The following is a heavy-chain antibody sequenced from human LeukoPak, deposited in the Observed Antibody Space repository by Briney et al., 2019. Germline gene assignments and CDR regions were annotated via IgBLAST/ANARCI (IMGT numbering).Heavy chain of an antibody. Sequence: GGSLRLSCAASGFSFNTYAMHWVRQAPGKGPEWVSYISSSSSTIYYADSVRGRFTISRDNAKNSLYLLMNSLRAEDTAVYYCARPFPYSDSRRAVDYWGQGTLVTVSS. CDR1: GFSFNTYA. D-gene: IGHD6-13*01. CDR3: ARPFPYSDSRRAVDY. V-gene: IGHV3-48*01. CDR2: ISSSSSTI. J-gene: IGHJ4*02.